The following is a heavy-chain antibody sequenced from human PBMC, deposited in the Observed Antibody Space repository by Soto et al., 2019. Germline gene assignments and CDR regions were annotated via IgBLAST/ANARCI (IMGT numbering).Heavy chain of an antibody. Sequence: SETLSLTCAVSSGSISNSNWWSWVRQPPGKGLEWIGEIYHSGSTNYNPSLKSRVTISVDKSKNQFSLKLSSVTAADTAVYYNARTMVYYYGSGSYRALDYWGQGTLVTVSS. J-gene: IGHJ4*02. CDR1: SGSISNSNW. V-gene: IGHV4-4*02. D-gene: IGHD3-10*01. CDR3: ARTMVYYYGSGSYRALDY. CDR2: IYHSGST.